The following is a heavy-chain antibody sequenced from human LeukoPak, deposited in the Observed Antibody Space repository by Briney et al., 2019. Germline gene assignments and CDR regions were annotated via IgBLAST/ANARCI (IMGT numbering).Heavy chain of an antibody. CDR2: ISYDGSNK. Sequence: GRSLRLSCAASGFTFSSYAMHWVRQAPGKGLEWVAVISYDGSNKYYADSVKGRFTISRDNSKNTLYLQMNSLRAEDTAVYYCAIGIPHDYWGQGTLVTVSS. D-gene: IGHD5-18*01. V-gene: IGHV3-30-3*01. CDR3: AIGIPHDY. J-gene: IGHJ4*02. CDR1: GFTFSSYA.